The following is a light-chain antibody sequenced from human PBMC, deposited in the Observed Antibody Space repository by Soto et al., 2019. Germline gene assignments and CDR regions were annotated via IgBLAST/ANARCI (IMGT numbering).Light chain of an antibody. Sequence: QSVLARSPSASGTPGQRVTISCSGSTSNIGSNTINWYRQFPGTAPQLLIFSNNQRPSGVTDRFSGSKSGTSAFLTISGLQSEDEAEYYCAAWDDSLDAFVFGTGTKVTVL. CDR1: TSNIGSNT. CDR3: AAWDDSLDAFV. J-gene: IGLJ1*01. CDR2: SNN. V-gene: IGLV1-44*01.